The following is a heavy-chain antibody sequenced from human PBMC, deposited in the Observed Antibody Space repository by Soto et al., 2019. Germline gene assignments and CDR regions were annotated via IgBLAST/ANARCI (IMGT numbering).Heavy chain of an antibody. D-gene: IGHD3-16*02. Sequence: PSQTQSVTSTVGGGCIVSYYWSWIRQQKRKGLEWIGYIYYSGSTNYNPSPKSRVTISVDTSKNQFSLKLSSVTAADTAVYYCARHEYDYIWGSYRSVDYWGQGTLVTVSS. V-gene: IGHV4-59*08. CDR3: ARHEYDYIWGSYRSVDY. CDR2: IYYSGST. CDR1: GGCIVSYY. J-gene: IGHJ4*02.